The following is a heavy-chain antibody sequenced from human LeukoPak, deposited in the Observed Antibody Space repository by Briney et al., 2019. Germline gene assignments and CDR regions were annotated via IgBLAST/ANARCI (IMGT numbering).Heavy chain of an antibody. V-gene: IGHV3-74*01. J-gene: IGHJ4*02. CDR1: GFTFSSHW. CDR2: INSDGSST. CDR3: ASMITFGGVIVAP. Sequence: GGSLRLSCAASGFTFSSHWMHWVRQAPGKGLVWVSRINSDGSSTSYADSVKGRFTISRDNAKNTLYLQMNSLRAEDTAVYYCASMITFGGVIVAPGGQGTLVTVSS. D-gene: IGHD3-16*02.